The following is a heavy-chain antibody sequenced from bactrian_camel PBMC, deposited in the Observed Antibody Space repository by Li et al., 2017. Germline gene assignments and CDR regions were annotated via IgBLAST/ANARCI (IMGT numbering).Heavy chain of an antibody. Sequence: VQLVESGGGSVQTGGSLRLSCVVSGHSRGSNCVGWYRLPPGRAPAEREGVAQMFSGESSTYYADSVKGRFTISHDNAKRTLYLQMNSLKPEDTAMYYCVADCELRYGHFDFNIGSRGQGTQVTVS. CDR3: VADCELRYGHFDFNIGS. J-gene: IGHJ4*01. CDR1: GHSRGSNC. V-gene: IGHV3S54*01. CDR2: MFSGESST. D-gene: IGHD2*01.